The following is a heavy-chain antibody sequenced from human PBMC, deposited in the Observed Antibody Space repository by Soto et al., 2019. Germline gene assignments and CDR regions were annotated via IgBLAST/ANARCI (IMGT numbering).Heavy chain of an antibody. CDR2: INPSSGGT. J-gene: IGHJ5*02. V-gene: IGHV1-2*02. CDR1: GYTFSDYY. D-gene: IGHD1-26*01. Sequence: VQLVQSGAEVRKPGASVKVSCKASGYTFSDYYVHWVREAPGQGLEWMGWINPSSGGTIYTQRVQGRVTMTRDTSISTVYMELSRLTSDDTAVYYCAREMGVIGAHGYTWFDPWGQGALVTVSS. CDR3: AREMGVIGAHGYTWFDP.